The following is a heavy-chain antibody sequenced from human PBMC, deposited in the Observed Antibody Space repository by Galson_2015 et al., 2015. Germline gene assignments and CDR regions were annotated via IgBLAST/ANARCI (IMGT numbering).Heavy chain of an antibody. CDR1: GYTLTELS. Sequence: SVKVSCKVSGYTLTELSMHWVRQAPGKGLEWMGGFDPEDSETIYAQKFQGRVTMTEDTSTDTAYMELSSLRSEDTAVYYCATSGRKWELRAFDYWGQGTLVTVSS. CDR3: ATSGRKWELRAFDY. CDR2: FDPEDSET. D-gene: IGHD1-26*01. J-gene: IGHJ4*02. V-gene: IGHV1-24*01.